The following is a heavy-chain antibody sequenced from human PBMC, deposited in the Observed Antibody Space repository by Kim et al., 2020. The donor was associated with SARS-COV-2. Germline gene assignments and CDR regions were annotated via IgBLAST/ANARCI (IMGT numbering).Heavy chain of an antibody. V-gene: IGHV4-31*03. J-gene: IGHJ3*01. D-gene: IGHD3-22*01. CDR2: IYYSGST. CDR3: ARARTPMSVVVINAFDF. Sequence: SETLSLTCTVSGGSISSGGYYWSWIRQHPGKGLEWIGYIYYSGSTYYNPSLKSRVTISVDTSKNQFSLKLSSVTAADTAVYYCARARTPMSVVVINAFDFWGQGTMVTVSS. CDR1: GGSISSGGYY.